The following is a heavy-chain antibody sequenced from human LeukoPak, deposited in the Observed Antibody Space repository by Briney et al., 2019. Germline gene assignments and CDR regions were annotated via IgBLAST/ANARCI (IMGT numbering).Heavy chain of an antibody. Sequence: GGSLRLSCAASGFTFSSYSMNWVRQAPGKGLEWVSSISSSSSYIYYADSVKGRFTISRDNAKNSLYLQMNSLRAEDTAVYYCARDRGYSYGDPKGGFDYWGQGTLVTVSS. D-gene: IGHD5-18*01. CDR2: ISSSSSYI. V-gene: IGHV3-21*01. CDR1: GFTFSSYS. CDR3: ARDRGYSYGDPKGGFDY. J-gene: IGHJ4*02.